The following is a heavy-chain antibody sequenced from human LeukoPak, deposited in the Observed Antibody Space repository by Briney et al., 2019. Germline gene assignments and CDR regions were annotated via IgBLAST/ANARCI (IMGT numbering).Heavy chain of an antibody. J-gene: IGHJ4*02. D-gene: IGHD6-13*01. CDR1: GGSISSYY. V-gene: IGHV4-59*01. CDR3: ARVPGRSSSWTLDY. Sequence: PSETLSLTCTVSGGSISSYYWSWIRQPPGKGLEWIGYIYYSGSTNYNPSLKSRVTISVDTPKNQFSLKLSSVTAADTAVYYCARVPGRSSSWTLDYWGQGTLVTVSS. CDR2: IYYSGST.